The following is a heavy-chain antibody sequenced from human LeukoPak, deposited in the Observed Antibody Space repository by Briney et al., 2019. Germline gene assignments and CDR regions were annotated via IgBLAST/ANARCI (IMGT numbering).Heavy chain of an antibody. CDR1: GYSISSGYY. CDR3: ARWLERDAFDI. D-gene: IGHD1-1*01. J-gene: IGHJ3*02. Sequence: SETLSLTCTVSGYSISSGYYWGWIRQPPGKGLEWIGSIYHSGSTYYNPSLKSRVTISVDTSKNQFSLKLSSVTAADTAVYHCARWLERDAFDIWGQGTMVTVSS. V-gene: IGHV4-38-2*02. CDR2: IYHSGST.